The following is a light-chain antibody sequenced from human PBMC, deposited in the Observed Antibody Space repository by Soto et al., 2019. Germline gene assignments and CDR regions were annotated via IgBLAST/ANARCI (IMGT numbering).Light chain of an antibody. J-gene: IGKJ4*01. V-gene: IGKV4-1*01. CDR3: QQYYSTPLA. CDR2: WAS. Sequence: DSVMTQSPDSLAVSLGARATINCKSSQSVLYSSNNKNNLAWYQQKPGQPPKLLIYWASTRESGVPDRFSGSGSGTDFTLTISSLQAEDVAFYYCQQYYSTPLAYGGGTKVEIK. CDR1: QSVLYSSNNKNN.